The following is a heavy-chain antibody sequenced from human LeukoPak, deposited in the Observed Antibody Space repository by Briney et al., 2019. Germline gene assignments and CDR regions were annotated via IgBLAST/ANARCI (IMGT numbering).Heavy chain of an antibody. Sequence: NPSETLSLTCAVYGGSFSSYYWGWIRQPPGKGLEWIGSIYYSGSTYYNPSLKSRVTISVDTSKNQFSLKLSSVTAADTAVYYCASGEDMSNDAFDIWGQGTMVTVSS. V-gene: IGHV4-39*01. J-gene: IGHJ3*02. CDR1: GGSFSSYY. CDR2: IYYSGST. CDR3: ASGEDMSNDAFDI. D-gene: IGHD2-15*01.